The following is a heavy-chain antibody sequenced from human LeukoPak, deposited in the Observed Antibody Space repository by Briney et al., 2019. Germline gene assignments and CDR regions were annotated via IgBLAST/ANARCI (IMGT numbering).Heavy chain of an antibody. CDR2: IYSGGST. D-gene: IGHD5-12*01. J-gene: IGHJ4*02. CDR1: VFTASSNY. V-gene: IGHV3-66*02. Sequence: GGSLRLSRAASVFTASSNYMSSVRQAPGKGLECVSVIYSGGSTYYADSVKGRFTISRDNSKNTMYLQMNRLRAEDTAVYYCARGSIVAPRNPFDYWGQGTLVTVSS. CDR3: ARGSIVAPRNPFDY.